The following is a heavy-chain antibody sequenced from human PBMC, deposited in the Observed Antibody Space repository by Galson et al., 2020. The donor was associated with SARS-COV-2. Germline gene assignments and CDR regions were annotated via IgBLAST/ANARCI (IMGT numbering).Heavy chain of an antibody. CDR2: VLHDGSDK. CDR1: GFTFSNYG. CDR3: AKDQRAYYVLVKYPLSNVFDS. J-gene: IGHJ4*02. D-gene: IGHD3-10*02. V-gene: IGHV3-30*18. Sequence: GESLKISCAASGFTFSNYGMHWVRQAPGKGLEWVSAVLHDGSDKYYADSVTGRVTASRDNSKNTVYLEINSLRNEDTAVYYCAKDQRAYYVLVKYPLSNVFDSWGQGTLVTVSS.